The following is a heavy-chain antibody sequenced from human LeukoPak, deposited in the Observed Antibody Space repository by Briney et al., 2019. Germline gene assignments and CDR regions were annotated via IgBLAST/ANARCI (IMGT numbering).Heavy chain of an antibody. CDR2: ISYDGSNK. D-gene: IGHD4-17*01. CDR3: ALYGVSSFITY. V-gene: IGHV3-30*03. Sequence: PGRSLRLSCAASGFTFSSYGMHWVRQAPGKGLEWVAVISYDGSNKYYADSVKGRFTISRDNSKNTLYLQMISLRAEDTAVYYCALYGVSSFITYWGQGTLVTVSS. J-gene: IGHJ4*02. CDR1: GFTFSSYG.